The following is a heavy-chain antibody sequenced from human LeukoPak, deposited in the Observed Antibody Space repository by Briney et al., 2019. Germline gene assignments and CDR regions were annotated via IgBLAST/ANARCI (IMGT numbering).Heavy chain of an antibody. CDR1: GFTFSNAW. V-gene: IGHV3-15*01. Sequence: GGSLRFSCAASGFTFSNAWMSWVRQAPGKGLEWVGRIKSKTDGGTTDYAAPVKGRFTISRDDSKNTLYLQMNSLKTEDTAVYYCTTEITIPPRDAFDIWGQGTMVTVSS. CDR3: TTEITIPPRDAFDI. D-gene: IGHD3-3*01. CDR2: IKSKTDGGTT. J-gene: IGHJ3*02.